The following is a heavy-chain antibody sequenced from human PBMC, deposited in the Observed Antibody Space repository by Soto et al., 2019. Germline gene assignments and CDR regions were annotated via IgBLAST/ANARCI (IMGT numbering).Heavy chain of an antibody. D-gene: IGHD3-22*01. Sequence: SETLSLTCTVSGGSISSGGYYWSWIRQHPGKGLEWIGYIYYSGSTYYNPSLKSRVTISVDTSKNQFSLKLSSVTAADTAVYYCARGGFYYDSSGHYFDYWGQGTLVTVSS. CDR3: ARGGFYYDSSGHYFDY. CDR1: GGSISSGGYY. CDR2: IYYSGST. J-gene: IGHJ4*02. V-gene: IGHV4-31*03.